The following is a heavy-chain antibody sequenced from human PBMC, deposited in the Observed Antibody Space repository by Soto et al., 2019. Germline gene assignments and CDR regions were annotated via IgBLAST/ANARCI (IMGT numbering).Heavy chain of an antibody. CDR1: GGSVSGGGYS. V-gene: IGHV4-30-2*01. J-gene: IGHJ4*02. CDR2: IWLSGST. Sequence: QLQLQESGSGLVKPSQTLSLTCGVSGGSVSGGGYSWSWIRQPPGKGLEWIGYIWLSGSTYYNPSLKSRVTISIDRSKNQFSLRLSSATAADTAVYYCARGGDYFDYWGQGTLVTVSS. CDR3: ARGGDYFDY.